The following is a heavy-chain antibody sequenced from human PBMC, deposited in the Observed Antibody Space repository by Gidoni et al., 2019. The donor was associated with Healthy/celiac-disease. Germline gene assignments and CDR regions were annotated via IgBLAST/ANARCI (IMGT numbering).Heavy chain of an antibody. CDR3: AKDMRVGDGYNYNEFDY. CDR1: GFTFDDYA. J-gene: IGHJ4*02. V-gene: IGHV3-9*01. Sequence: VESGGGLVQPGRSLRLSCAASGFTFDDYAMHWVRQAPGKGLEWVSGISWNSGSIGYADSVKGRFTISRDNAKNSLYLQMNSLRAEDTALYYCAKDMRVGDGYNYNEFDYWGQGTLVTVSS. D-gene: IGHD5-12*01. CDR2: ISWNSGSI.